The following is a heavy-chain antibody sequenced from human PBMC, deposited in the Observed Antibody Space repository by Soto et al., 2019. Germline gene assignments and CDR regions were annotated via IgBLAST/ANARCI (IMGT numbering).Heavy chain of an antibody. CDR3: AADDIAALN. Sequence: MQLVQSGPEVKKPGTSVKVSCKASGFTFSNSAMQWVRQARGQRLEWIGWIVVGSGKTNYAQKFQERVTLTRDRSTRTAYMELSSLRSEDTAVYYCAADDIAALNWGQGTLVTVSS. CDR1: GFTFSNSA. J-gene: IGHJ4*02. CDR2: IVVGSGKT. V-gene: IGHV1-58*02. D-gene: IGHD6-25*01.